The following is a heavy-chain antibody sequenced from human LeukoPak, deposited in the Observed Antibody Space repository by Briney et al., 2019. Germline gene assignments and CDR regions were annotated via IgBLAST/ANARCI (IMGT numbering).Heavy chain of an antibody. D-gene: IGHD1-26*01. V-gene: IGHV1-18*01. Sequence: GASVKVSCKASGYTFACYGISWVRQAPGQGLEWMGWISAYNGNTNYAQKLQGRVTMTTDTSTSTAYMELRSLRSEDTAVYYCARAGYSGNFRGGHYYYMDVWGTGTTVTVSS. CDR3: ARAGYSGNFRGGHYYYMDV. J-gene: IGHJ6*03. CDR1: GYTFACYG. CDR2: ISAYNGNT.